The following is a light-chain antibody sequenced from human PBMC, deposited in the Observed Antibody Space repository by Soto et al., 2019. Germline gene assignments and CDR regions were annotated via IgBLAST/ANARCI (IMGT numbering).Light chain of an antibody. CDR2: GAS. V-gene: IGKV3-20*01. Sequence: EIVLTQSPGTLSLSPGERATLSCRASQSVSSSYLAWYQQKPGQAPRLLIYGASSRATGIPDRFCGSGSGTDFTLTISRLEPEDFAVYYCQQYGSSPVTFGQGTKLEIK. J-gene: IGKJ2*01. CDR1: QSVSSSY. CDR3: QQYGSSPVT.